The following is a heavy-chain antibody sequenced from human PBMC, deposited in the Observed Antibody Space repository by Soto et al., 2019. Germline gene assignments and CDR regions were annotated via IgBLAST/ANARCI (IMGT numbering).Heavy chain of an antibody. J-gene: IGHJ4*02. CDR3: AKEMLASISRPFDS. CDR2: ISANGLNT. Sequence: EVQLLESGGGLVQPGGSLRLSCVASGFTFVNVGMRWVLQAPGKGLEWVSSISANGLNTYYADSVKGRFTVSRDNYRNTVYLQMTSLRAEDTALYYCAKEMLASISRPFDSWGQGTLVTVSS. D-gene: IGHD5-12*01. CDR1: GFTFVNVG. V-gene: IGHV3-23*01.